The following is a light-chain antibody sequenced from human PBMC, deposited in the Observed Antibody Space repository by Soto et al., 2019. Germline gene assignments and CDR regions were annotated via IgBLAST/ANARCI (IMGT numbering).Light chain of an antibody. Sequence: QSAQTQPPSASGSPGQSVTISCTGTSSDIGGYDYVSWYQQHPGKTPKFMIYEVSKRPSGVPDRFSGSKSGNTASLTVSGLQAEDEADYYCVSYAGSNIWMFGGGTKVTVL. J-gene: IGLJ3*02. CDR3: VSYAGSNIWM. CDR1: SSDIGGYDY. V-gene: IGLV2-8*01. CDR2: EVS.